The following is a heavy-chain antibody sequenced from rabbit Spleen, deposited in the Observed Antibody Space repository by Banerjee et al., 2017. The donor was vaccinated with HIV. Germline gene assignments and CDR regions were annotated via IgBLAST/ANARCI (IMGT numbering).Heavy chain of an antibody. V-gene: IGHV1S45*01. CDR3: GRCTSETAFDP. J-gene: IGHJ2*02. CDR2: IYAGSSGNT. Sequence: QEQLEESGGGLVKPEGSLTLTCKASGVSFSGSYYMCWVRQAPGKGLEWIACIYAGSSGNTYSAIWAKGRFTISKTSSTTVTLQMTSLTAADTATYFCGRCTSETAFDPWGQGTLVTVS. CDR1: GVSFSGSYY. D-gene: IGHD7-1*01.